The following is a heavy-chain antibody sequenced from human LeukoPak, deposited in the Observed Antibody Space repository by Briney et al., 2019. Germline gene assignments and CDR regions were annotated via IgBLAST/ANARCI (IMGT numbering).Heavy chain of an antibody. J-gene: IGHJ4*02. Sequence: GGSLRLSCAASGFTVTSNYMSWVRQAPGKGLEWVSLIYIGGGSTTYYADSVKGRFTISEHSNTLYLQMNSLRPEDTAAYYCARVAARGPFDYWGQGTLVTVSS. V-gene: IGHV3-53*04. D-gene: IGHD6-6*01. CDR1: GFTVTSNY. CDR2: IYIGGGSTT. CDR3: ARVAARGPFDY.